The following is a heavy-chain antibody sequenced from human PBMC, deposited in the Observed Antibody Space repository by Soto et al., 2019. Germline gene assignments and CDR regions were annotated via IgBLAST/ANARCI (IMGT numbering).Heavy chain of an antibody. D-gene: IGHD6-6*01. Sequence: LSLTCTVSGGSVSSRGYYWNWIRQHPGKGLEWIGYVYYSGSTKYNPSLKSRVSISVETSKNQFSLTLTSVTAADTAVYFCAGDRSPSGYNWFDPWGRGTLVTVSS. J-gene: IGHJ5*02. V-gene: IGHV4-31*03. CDR3: AGDRSPSGYNWFDP. CDR2: VYYSGST. CDR1: GGSVSSRGYY.